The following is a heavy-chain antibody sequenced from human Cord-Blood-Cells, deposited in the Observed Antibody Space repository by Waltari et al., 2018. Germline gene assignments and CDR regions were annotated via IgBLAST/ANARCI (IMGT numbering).Heavy chain of an antibody. D-gene: IGHD6-6*01. J-gene: IGHJ6*02. CDR1: GYTFTGYY. CDR2: INPNSGGT. Sequence: QVQLVKSGAEVQKPGASVKVSWQASGYTFTGYYMPWVRQAPGQGLEWMGWINPNSGGTNYAQKFQGWVTMTRDTSISTAYMELSRLRSDDTAVYYCARAGYSSSSVPWDGMDVWGQGTTVTVSS. CDR3: ARAGYSSSSVPWDGMDV. V-gene: IGHV1-2*04.